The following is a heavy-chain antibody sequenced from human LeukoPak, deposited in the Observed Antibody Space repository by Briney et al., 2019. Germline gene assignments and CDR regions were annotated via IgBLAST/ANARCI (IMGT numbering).Heavy chain of an antibody. D-gene: IGHD3-22*01. V-gene: IGHV1-2*02. Sequence: ASVKVSCKASGYTFTGYYMHWVRQAPGQGLEWMGWINPNSGGTNYAQKFQGRVTMTRDTSISTAYMELSRLRSDDTAVYYCARGPKIVVVNDWFDPWGQGTPVTVSS. J-gene: IGHJ5*02. CDR1: GYTFTGYY. CDR3: ARGPKIVVVNDWFDP. CDR2: INPNSGGT.